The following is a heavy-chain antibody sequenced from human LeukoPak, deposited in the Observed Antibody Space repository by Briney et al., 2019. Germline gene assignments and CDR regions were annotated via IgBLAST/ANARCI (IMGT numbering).Heavy chain of an antibody. V-gene: IGHV3-23*01. Sequence: GGSLRLSCAASGFTFSSYAMSWVRQAPGKGLEWVSAISGSGGSTYYADSVKGRFTISRDNSKNTLYLQMNSLRAEDTAVHYFSSGTTPYDILTGYDYWGQGTLVTVSS. CDR1: GFTFSSYA. CDR2: ISGSGGST. D-gene: IGHD3-9*01. CDR3: SSGTTPYDILTGYDY. J-gene: IGHJ4*02.